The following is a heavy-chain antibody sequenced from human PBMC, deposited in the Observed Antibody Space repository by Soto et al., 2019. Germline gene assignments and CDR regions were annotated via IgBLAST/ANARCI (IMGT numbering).Heavy chain of an antibody. Sequence: QVQLVQSGAAVKKPGSSVTVSCKVSGGTFSSYTISWVRQAPGQGLEWMGGIIPIFGTANYAQKFQGRVTITADESTSTAYMELSSLRSEDTAVYYCARGNHRWLQLWYFDLWGRGTLVTVSS. CDR3: ARGNHRWLQLWYFDL. D-gene: IGHD5-12*01. J-gene: IGHJ2*01. CDR1: GGTFSSYT. CDR2: IIPIFGTA. V-gene: IGHV1-69*12.